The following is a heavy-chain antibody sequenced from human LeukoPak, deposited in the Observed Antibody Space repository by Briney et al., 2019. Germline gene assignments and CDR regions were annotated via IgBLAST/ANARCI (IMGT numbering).Heavy chain of an antibody. CDR1: GGSITTTNW. CDR2: VHLNGAT. Sequence: SETLSLTCAVSGGSITTTNWWSWVRQPPGKGLEWIGEVHLNGATNYNPSLGSRFSMSIDKSNNHLSLEVTSVTAADTAMYYCTRESGAFSPFGFWGQGTLVTVSS. V-gene: IGHV4-4*02. J-gene: IGHJ4*02. CDR3: TRESGAFSPFGF. D-gene: IGHD1-26*01.